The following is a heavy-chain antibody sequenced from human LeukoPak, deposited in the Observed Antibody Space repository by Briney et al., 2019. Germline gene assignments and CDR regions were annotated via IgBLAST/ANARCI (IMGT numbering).Heavy chain of an antibody. J-gene: IGHJ4*02. D-gene: IGHD3-10*01. CDR2: ISSSGSTI. CDR3: ARGSPNRFGGN. Sequence: GGSLRLSCAASGFTFSSYEMNWVRQAPGKGLEWVSYISSSGSTIYYADSVKGRFTISRDNAKNSLYLQMNSLRAEDTAAYYCARGSPNRFGGNWGQGTLVTVSS. CDR1: GFTFSSYE. V-gene: IGHV3-48*03.